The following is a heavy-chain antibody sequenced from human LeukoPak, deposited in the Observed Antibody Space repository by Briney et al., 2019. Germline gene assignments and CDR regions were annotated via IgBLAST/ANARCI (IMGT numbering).Heavy chain of an antibody. V-gene: IGHV4-34*01. D-gene: IGHD6-6*01. CDR2: INHSGST. CDR3: ARGVGSIAAPTIFDY. CDR1: GFTFSSYS. Sequence: GSLRLSCAASGFTFSSYSMNWVRQAPGKGLEWIGEINHSGSTNYNPSLKSRVTISVDTSKNQFSLKLSSVTAADTAVYYCARGVGSIAAPTIFDYWGQGTLVTVSS. J-gene: IGHJ4*02.